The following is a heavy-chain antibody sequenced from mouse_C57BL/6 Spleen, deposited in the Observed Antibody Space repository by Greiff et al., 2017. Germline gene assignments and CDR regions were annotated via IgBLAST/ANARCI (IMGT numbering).Heavy chain of an antibody. CDR3: ARGGGYYDYDAAWFAY. CDR2: INPSSGYT. Sequence: VQLVESGAELAKPGASVKLSCKASGYTFTSYWMHWVKQRPGQGLAWIGYINPSSGYTKYNQKFKDKATLTADKSSSTAYMQLSSLTYEDSAVYYCARGGGYYDYDAAWFAYWGQGTLVTVSA. J-gene: IGHJ3*01. D-gene: IGHD2-4*01. V-gene: IGHV1-7*01. CDR1: GYTFTSYW.